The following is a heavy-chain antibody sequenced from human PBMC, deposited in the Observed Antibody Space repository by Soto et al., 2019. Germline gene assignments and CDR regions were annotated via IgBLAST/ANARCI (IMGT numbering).Heavy chain of an antibody. CDR3: AHRVLRTVFGLVTTTAIYFDL. V-gene: IGHV2-5*02. CDR2: IYWDDDK. Sequence: QITLNESGPTVVRPTDTLTLTCRFSGFSLTTSGVGVGWIRQSPGKAPEWLALIYWDDDKRYSASLKSRLTITKDTSKNQVVLTVSDLDPTDTATYYCAHRVLRTVFGLVTTTAIYFDLWGQGTPVAVSS. J-gene: IGHJ4*02. CDR1: GFSLTTSGVG. D-gene: IGHD3-3*01.